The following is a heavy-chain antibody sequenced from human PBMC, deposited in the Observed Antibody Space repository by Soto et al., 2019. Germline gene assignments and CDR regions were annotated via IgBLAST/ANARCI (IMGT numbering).Heavy chain of an antibody. D-gene: IGHD2-15*01. J-gene: IGHJ6*02. CDR1: GFTFGKNW. Sequence: EVQLEESGGGLVQPGGSLRLSCAAYGFTFGKNWMNWVRQAPGKGLEWVATIKEDESEKYYVDSAKGRFTISRDNAKNSLSLQMNSLRVEDTAVYYCARVGKTVVSPQRALYYYGMDVWGQGTTVTVSS. V-gene: IGHV3-7*03. CDR3: ARVGKTVVSPQRALYYYGMDV. CDR2: IKEDESEK.